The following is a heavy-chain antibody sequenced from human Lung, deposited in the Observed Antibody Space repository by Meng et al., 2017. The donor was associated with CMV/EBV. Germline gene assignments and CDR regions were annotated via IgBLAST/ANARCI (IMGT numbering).Heavy chain of an antibody. CDR1: GYIFTSYS. CDR2: INPSGGST. Sequence: ASVKVSCKASGYIFTSYSMHWWRQAPGQGLEWMGIINPSGGSTSYAQRFQGRVTMTRDTSTSTVYMELSSLRSEDRAVYYCARERCNSISCYNGGAWFDPWGQGTLVTVSS. J-gene: IGHJ5*02. D-gene: IGHD2-2*02. CDR3: ARERCNSISCYNGGAWFDP. V-gene: IGHV1-46*01.